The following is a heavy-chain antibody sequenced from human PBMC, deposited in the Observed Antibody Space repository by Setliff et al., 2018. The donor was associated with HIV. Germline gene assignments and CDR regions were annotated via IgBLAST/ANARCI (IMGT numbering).Heavy chain of an antibody. J-gene: IGHJ6*02. CDR1: GGSISSSNW. CDR2: IYHSGST. V-gene: IGHV4-4*02. D-gene: IGHD2-2*01. Sequence: PSETLSLTCAVSGGSISSSNWWSWVRQPPGKGLEWIGEIYHSGSTNYNPSLKSRVTISVDKSKNQFSLKLSSVTAADTAVYYCARGHCSGTNCYGVDYYGMDVWGQGTTVTVSS. CDR3: ARGHCSGTNCYGVDYYGMDV.